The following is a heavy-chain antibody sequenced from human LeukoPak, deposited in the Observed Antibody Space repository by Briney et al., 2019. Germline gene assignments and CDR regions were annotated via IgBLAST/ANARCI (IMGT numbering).Heavy chain of an antibody. CDR3: TRGSSGRRDY. CDR2: MNPNSGNT. V-gene: IGHV1-8*02. D-gene: IGHD6-19*01. Sequence: ASVKVSCKAAGYTFTGYYVHWVRQAPGQGLEWMGWMNPNSGNTGYAQSFQGRVTMTRDTSISTAYMELSNLRSEDTAIYYCTRGSSGRRDYWGQGTLVTVSS. CDR1: GYTFTGYY. J-gene: IGHJ4*02.